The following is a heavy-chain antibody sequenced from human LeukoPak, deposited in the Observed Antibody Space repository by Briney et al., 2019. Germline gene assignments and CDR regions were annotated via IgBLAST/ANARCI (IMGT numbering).Heavy chain of an antibody. V-gene: IGHV1-2*02. CDR3: ATGRPDYGDSNY. J-gene: IGHJ4*02. CDR2: ITPNSGGT. CDR1: GFPFTGYY. Sequence: ASVKVSCKASGFPFTGYYLHWVRQAPGQGLEWMGWITPNSGGTNYAQKLQGRVTMTTDTSTSTAYMELRSLRSDDTAVYYCATGRPDYGDSNYWGQGTLVTVSS. D-gene: IGHD4-17*01.